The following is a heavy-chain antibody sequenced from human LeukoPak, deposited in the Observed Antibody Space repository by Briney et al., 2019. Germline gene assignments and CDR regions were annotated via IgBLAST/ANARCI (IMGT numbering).Heavy chain of an antibody. CDR3: AREQWLDY. CDR2: IRYDGIAI. J-gene: IGHJ4*02. Sequence: GGSVRLSCAASGITFSSFRMSWGRQAPGKGLEWVTFIRYDGIAIQYADSVKGRFTISRDDSKNTLYLQMNNLRAEDTAVYFCAREQWLDYWGQGTLVTVSS. V-gene: IGHV3-30*02. D-gene: IGHD6-19*01. CDR1: GITFSSFR.